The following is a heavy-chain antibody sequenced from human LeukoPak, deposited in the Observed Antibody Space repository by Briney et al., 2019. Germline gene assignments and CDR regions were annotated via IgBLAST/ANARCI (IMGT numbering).Heavy chain of an antibody. CDR1: GGSISSGSYY. Sequence: SETLSLTFSVSGGSISSGSYYWSWIRQPPGKGLEWTGYIYHSGSTYYNPSLKSRVTISVDTSKNQFSLKLSSVTAADTAVYYCARVVTGGDYVDYWGQGTLVTVSS. CDR3: ARVVTGGDYVDY. D-gene: IGHD2-8*02. J-gene: IGHJ4*02. CDR2: IYHSGST. V-gene: IGHV4-30-2*05.